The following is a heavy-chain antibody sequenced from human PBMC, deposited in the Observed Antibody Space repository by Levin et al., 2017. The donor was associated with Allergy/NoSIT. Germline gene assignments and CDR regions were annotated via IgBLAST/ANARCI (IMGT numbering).Heavy chain of an antibody. CDR1: GFNFNSYA. CDR2: ISYDGANK. J-gene: IGHJ5*02. CDR3: ARDMGTTMTTTPGWFDP. V-gene: IGHV3-30*04. Sequence: GGSLRLSCAASGFNFNSYAMHWVRQAPGMGLEWVAVISYDGANKFYADSVKGRFTISRDNSKNTLYVQMNRLTPEDTAVYYCARDMGTTMTTTPGWFDPWGQGTLVTVSS. D-gene: IGHD7-27*01.